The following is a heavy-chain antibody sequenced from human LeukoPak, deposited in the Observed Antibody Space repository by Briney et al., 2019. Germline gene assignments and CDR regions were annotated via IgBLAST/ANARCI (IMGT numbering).Heavy chain of an antibody. D-gene: IGHD1-1*01. CDR2: IYSGGST. CDR1: GFTVSSNY. Sequence: GGSLRLSCAASGFTVSSNYMSCVRQAPGKGLEWVSVIYSGGSTYYADSVKGRFTISRDNSKNTLYLQMNSLRAEDTAVYYCARGGASNWNDLYFDYWGQGTLVTVSS. J-gene: IGHJ4*02. V-gene: IGHV3-53*01. CDR3: ARGGASNWNDLYFDY.